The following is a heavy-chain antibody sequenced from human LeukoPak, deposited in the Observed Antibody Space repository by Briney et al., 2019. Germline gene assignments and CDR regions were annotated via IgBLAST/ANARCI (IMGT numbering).Heavy chain of an antibody. CDR1: GASISSNNCW. CDR3: ASLGSRDS. Sequence: PSQTLSLTCTVSGASISSNNCWWNWIRQPAGKGLEWFGRVYTGSANYNPSLKSRVDISVDTSKNQFSLKLTSVTAADTAVYYCASLGSRDSWGQGTLVTVSS. V-gene: IGHV4-61*02. J-gene: IGHJ4*02. CDR2: VYTGSA. D-gene: IGHD3-10*01.